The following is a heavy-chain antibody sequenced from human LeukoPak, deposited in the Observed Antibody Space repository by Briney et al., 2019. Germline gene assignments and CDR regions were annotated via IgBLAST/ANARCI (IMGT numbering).Heavy chain of an antibody. J-gene: IGHJ3*02. CDR2: IYHSGST. CDR1: GGSISSGGYY. V-gene: IGHV4-30-2*01. CDR3: ARDSIAAQVDAFDI. D-gene: IGHD6-6*01. Sequence: SQTLSLTCTVSGGSISSGGYYWSWIRQPPGKGLEWIGYIYHSGSTYYNPSLKSRVTISVDGSKNQFSLKLSSVTAADTAVYYCARDSIAAQVDAFDIWGQGTMVTVSS.